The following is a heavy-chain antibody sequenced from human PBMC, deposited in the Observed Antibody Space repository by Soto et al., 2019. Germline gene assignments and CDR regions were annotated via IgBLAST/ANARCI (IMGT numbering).Heavy chain of an antibody. CDR2: ISYYGSNK. D-gene: IGHD1-26*01. J-gene: IGHJ6*02. CDR1: GFTFSSYG. Sequence: GALLLSCSASGFTFSSYGMHWVRQAPGKGLEWVAVISYYGSNKYYADSVKVRFTISRDNSKNTLYLQMNSLRAEDTAVYYCAKDGRVAGYYYYGMDVWGQGTKVTVYS. V-gene: IGHV3-30*18. CDR3: AKDGRVAGYYYYGMDV.